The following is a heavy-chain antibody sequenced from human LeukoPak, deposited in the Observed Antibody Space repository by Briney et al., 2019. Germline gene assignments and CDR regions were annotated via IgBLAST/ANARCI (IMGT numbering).Heavy chain of an antibody. V-gene: IGHV3-30-3*01. Sequence: PGRSLRLSCAASGFTFSSYAMHWVRQAPGKGLEWVAVISYDGSNKYYADSVKGRFTISRDNSKNTLYLQMNSLRAEDTAVYYCAKAPYSSGWSDYFDYWGQGTLVTVSS. J-gene: IGHJ4*02. CDR2: ISYDGSNK. CDR3: AKAPYSSGWSDYFDY. CDR1: GFTFSSYA. D-gene: IGHD6-19*01.